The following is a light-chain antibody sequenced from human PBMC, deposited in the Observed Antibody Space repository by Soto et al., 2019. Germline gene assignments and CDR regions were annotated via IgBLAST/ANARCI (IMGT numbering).Light chain of an antibody. CDR2: DSS. CDR1: QSVSNK. CDR3: QQYDSGYT. Sequence: EIGMTQAPAALSVSPGERATLSCRASQSVSNKLAWYQQKPGQAPRLLIHDSSIRATGISARFSGSGSGTAFTLTISSLQPEDFAVYYCQQYDSGYTFGQGTKLEI. V-gene: IGKV3-15*01. J-gene: IGKJ2*01.